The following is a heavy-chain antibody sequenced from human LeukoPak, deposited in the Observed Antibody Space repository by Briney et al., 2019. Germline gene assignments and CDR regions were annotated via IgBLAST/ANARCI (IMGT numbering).Heavy chain of an antibody. V-gene: IGHV4-38-2*02. CDR2: IYHSGST. CDR1: GYSISSGYY. D-gene: IGHD4-17*01. J-gene: IGHJ4*02. CDR3: ARASHDYGDYSHFDY. Sequence: PSETLSLTCTVSGYSISSGYYWGWIRQPPGQGLEWIGSIYHSGSTYYNPPLKSRVTVSVDTSKNQFSLKLSSLTAADTAVYYCARASHDYGDYSHFDYWGQGTLVTVSS.